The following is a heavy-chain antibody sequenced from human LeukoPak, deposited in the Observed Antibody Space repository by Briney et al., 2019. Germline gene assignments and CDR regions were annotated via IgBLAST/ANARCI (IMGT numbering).Heavy chain of an antibody. CDR3: ARAPHYSNYGPYYYGMDV. V-gene: IGHV3-30*03. CDR2: ISHDGSNK. D-gene: IGHD4-11*01. Sequence: PGRSLRLSCAASGFSFSSYAMHWVRQAPGKGLEWVAVISHDGSNKYYADSVKGRFTISRDNSKNTLYLQMNSLRAEDTAVYYCARAPHYSNYGPYYYGMDVWGQGTTVTVSS. J-gene: IGHJ6*02. CDR1: GFSFSSYA.